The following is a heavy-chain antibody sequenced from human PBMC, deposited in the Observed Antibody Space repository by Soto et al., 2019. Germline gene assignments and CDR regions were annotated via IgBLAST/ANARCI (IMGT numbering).Heavy chain of an antibody. CDR2: ISAYNGNT. CDR3: ARLYGNYEIGYFDY. D-gene: IGHD4-17*01. V-gene: IGHV1-18*01. J-gene: IGHJ4*02. CDR1: GYTFTSYG. Sequence: GASVKASCKDSGYTFTSYGISWVRQAPGQGLEWMGWISAYNGNTNYAQKLQGRVTMTTDTSTSTAYMELRSLRSDDTAVYYCARLYGNYEIGYFDYWGQGTLVTVSS.